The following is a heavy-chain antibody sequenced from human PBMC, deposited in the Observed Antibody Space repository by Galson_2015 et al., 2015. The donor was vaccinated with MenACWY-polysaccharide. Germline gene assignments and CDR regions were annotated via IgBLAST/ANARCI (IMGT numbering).Heavy chain of an antibody. V-gene: IGHV3-23*01. CDR2: IAAGGDNT. J-gene: IGHJ6*02. Sequence: SLRLSCAASGFPFGSHAMSWVRQAPGKGLEWVSAIAAGGDNTYYTDSVKGRFTISRDNSKNTLYLQMNSRRAEDTALYYCARYCIRRGSYPYHGVHVSGQGTTVTVSS. D-gene: IGHD2-2*01. CDR1: GFPFGSHA. CDR3: ARYCIRRGSYPYHGVHV.